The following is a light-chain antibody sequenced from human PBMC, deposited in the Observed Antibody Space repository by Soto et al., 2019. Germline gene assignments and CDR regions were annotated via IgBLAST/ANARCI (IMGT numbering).Light chain of an antibody. Sequence: QSALTQPASMSGSPGQSITISCTGTSSDDGGYNFVSWYQQHPGKAPKLMIYHVTNRPSGVSSRFSGSKSGNTASLTISGLQAEDEADYYCSSYTSNITPYVFGTGTKLTVL. V-gene: IGLV2-14*01. CDR1: SSDDGGYNF. CDR3: SSYTSNITPYV. J-gene: IGLJ1*01. CDR2: HVT.